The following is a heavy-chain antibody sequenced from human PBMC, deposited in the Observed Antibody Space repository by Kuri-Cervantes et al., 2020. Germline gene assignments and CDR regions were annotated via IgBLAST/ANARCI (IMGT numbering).Heavy chain of an antibody. Sequence: GSLRLSCTVSGGSISSGGYYWSWIRQHPGKGLEWIGYIYYSGSTNYNPSLKSQVTISVDTSKNQFSLKLSSVTAADTAVYYCARDVPEREPYVGWFDPWGQGTLVTVSS. CDR1: GGSISSGGYY. CDR2: IYYSGST. J-gene: IGHJ5*02. V-gene: IGHV4-61*08. CDR3: ARDVPEREPYVGWFDP. D-gene: IGHD1-14*01.